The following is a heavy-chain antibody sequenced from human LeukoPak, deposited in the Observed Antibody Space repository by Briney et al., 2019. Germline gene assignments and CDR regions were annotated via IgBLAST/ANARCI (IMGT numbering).Heavy chain of an antibody. CDR3: ARGQLATGIFDH. J-gene: IGHJ4*02. Sequence: PSETLSLTCTVSGGSISSYYWNWIRQPPGKGLEWIGHIYSSGSTKYNPSLKSRVTISVDTPKNQFSLKLISVTAADTAVYYCARGQLATGIFDHWGQGTLVTVSS. D-gene: IGHD6-6*01. CDR1: GGSISSYY. CDR2: IYSSGST. V-gene: IGHV4-59*01.